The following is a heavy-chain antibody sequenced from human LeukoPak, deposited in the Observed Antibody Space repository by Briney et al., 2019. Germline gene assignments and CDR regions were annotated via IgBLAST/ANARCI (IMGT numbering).Heavy chain of an antibody. D-gene: IGHD3-3*01. J-gene: IGHJ4*02. CDR1: GYTFTSYG. V-gene: IGHV1-18*01. CDR2: INAYNGNT. Sequence: ASVTVSCTASGYTFTSYGISWVRQAPGQGLEWMGWINAYNGNTNYAQKLQGRVTMTTDTSTSTAYMELRSLRSDDTAVYYCARCPYYDFWSGWYFDYWGQGTLVTVSS. CDR3: ARCPYYDFWSGWYFDY.